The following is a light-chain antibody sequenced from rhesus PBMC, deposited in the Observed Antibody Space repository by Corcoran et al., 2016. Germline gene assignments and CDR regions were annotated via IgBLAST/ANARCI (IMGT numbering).Light chain of an antibody. J-gene: IGKJ4*01. V-gene: IGKV1-25*01. CDR1: QGITND. CDR2: EAS. Sequence: DIQMTQSPSSLSASVGDRVTITCRASQGITNDLAWYQQKPGETPKLLIYEASSLQSGIPSRFRGRGSGTDFTLTSSSLQSEDFATYYCQHYYSIPPTFGGGTKVEIK. CDR3: QHYYSIPPT.